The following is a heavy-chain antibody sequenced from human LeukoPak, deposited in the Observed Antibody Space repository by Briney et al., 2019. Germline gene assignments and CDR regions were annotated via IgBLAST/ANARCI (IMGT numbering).Heavy chain of an antibody. J-gene: IGHJ4*02. Sequence: ASVKVSCKGSGYTFTNYGISWVRQAPGQGLEWMGWISVYNGNTNYAQKFQGRVTMTTDTSTTTSYMELRSLRSDDTAVYYCARFTPAPYLELSFDYWGQGTLVTVSS. CDR2: ISVYNGNT. V-gene: IGHV1-18*01. CDR1: GYTFTNYG. D-gene: IGHD3-3*01. CDR3: ARFTPAPYLELSFDY.